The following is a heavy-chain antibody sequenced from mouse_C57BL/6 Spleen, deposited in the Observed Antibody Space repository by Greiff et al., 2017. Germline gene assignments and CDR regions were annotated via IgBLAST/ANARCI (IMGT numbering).Heavy chain of an antibody. Sequence: EVMLVESGPELVKPGASVKISCKASGYSFTGYYMNWVKQSPEKSLEWIGEINPSTGGTTYNQKFKAKATLTVDKSSSTAYMQLKSLTSEDSAVYYCARWYYGSGGYFDVWGTGTTVTVSS. V-gene: IGHV1-42*01. J-gene: IGHJ1*03. CDR2: INPSTGGT. D-gene: IGHD1-1*01. CDR1: GYSFTGYY. CDR3: ARWYYGSGGYFDV.